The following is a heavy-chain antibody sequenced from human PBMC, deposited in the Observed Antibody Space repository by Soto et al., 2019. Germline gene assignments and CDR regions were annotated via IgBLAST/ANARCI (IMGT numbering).Heavy chain of an antibody. V-gene: IGHV3-7*01. CDR1: GFTFSRYW. J-gene: IGHJ3*02. CDR2: IKQDGTEK. D-gene: IGHD5-18*01. Sequence: GGSLRLSCAASGFTFSRYWMNWVRQAPGKGLEWVANIKQDGTEKNYVDSVKGRFTISRDNARNSLYLQMDSLRAEDTAVYFCARGDTPMITGMDSFDIWGQGTMVT. CDR3: ARGDTPMITGMDSFDI.